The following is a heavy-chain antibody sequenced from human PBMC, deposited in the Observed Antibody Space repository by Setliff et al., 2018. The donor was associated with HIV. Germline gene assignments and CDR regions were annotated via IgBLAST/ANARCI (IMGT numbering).Heavy chain of an antibody. D-gene: IGHD6-19*01. Sequence: PSETLSLTCAVSGGSISSDSHYWSWIRQPAGKELARIGQIYAIGNTNSTPSLKRTVTLAVDTSKTQLSLKLPSLTAADTGVYYCTSVASSGYNKGWYVGSLDSWGQGTQVTVSS. V-gene: IGHV4-61*09. CDR2: IYAIGNT. CDR1: GGSISSDSHY. J-gene: IGHJ4*02. CDR3: TSVASSGYNKGWYVGSLDS.